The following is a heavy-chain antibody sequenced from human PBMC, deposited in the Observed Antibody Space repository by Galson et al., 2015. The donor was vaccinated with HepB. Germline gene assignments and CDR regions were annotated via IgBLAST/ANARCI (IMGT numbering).Heavy chain of an antibody. Sequence: CAISGDSVASDSAAWDWIRQSPSRGLEWLGRTYYRSKWYNDYAVSVKSRITINPDTSKNQFSLQLNSVTPEDTAVYYCARDPSQGPVEWGQGTLVTVSS. V-gene: IGHV6-1*01. CDR3: ARDPSQGPVE. CDR2: TYYRSKWYN. CDR1: GDSVASDSAA. J-gene: IGHJ4*02. D-gene: IGHD6-19*01.